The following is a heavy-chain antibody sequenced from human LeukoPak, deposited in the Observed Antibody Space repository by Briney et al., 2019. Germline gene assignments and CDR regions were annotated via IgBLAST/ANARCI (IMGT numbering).Heavy chain of an antibody. J-gene: IGHJ4*02. Sequence: PGGSLRLSCAASGFTFSSYWMHWVRQAPGKGLVWVSRVKSDGSSIRYADSVKGRFTISRDNAKNTLYLQMNSLRAEDTAMYYCARETPALRFLEWLLSGDLDYWGQGTLVTVSS. CDR3: ARETPALRFLEWLLSGDLDY. CDR2: VKSDGSSI. V-gene: IGHV3-74*01. CDR1: GFTFSSYW. D-gene: IGHD3-3*01.